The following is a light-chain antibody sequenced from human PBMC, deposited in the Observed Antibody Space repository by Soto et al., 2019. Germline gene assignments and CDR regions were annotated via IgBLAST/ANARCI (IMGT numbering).Light chain of an antibody. CDR2: YTS. J-gene: IGKJ1*01. CDR3: HQRQSWPRT. V-gene: IGKV3-11*01. Sequence: EIVLTQSPATLSSSPGETATLSCRASQYVGTRLAWYQHKPGQAPRLLIYYTSSRATGIPARFSGSGSGTDFTLTINSLAPEDFAIYYCHQRQSWPRTVGQGTKVDIK. CDR1: QYVGTR.